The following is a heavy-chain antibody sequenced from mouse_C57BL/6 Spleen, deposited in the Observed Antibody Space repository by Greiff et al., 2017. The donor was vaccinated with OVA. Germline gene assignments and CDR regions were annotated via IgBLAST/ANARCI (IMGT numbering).Heavy chain of an antibody. CDR1: GFSLTSYG. CDR2: IWSGGST. J-gene: IGHJ4*01. V-gene: IGHV2-2*01. D-gene: IGHD4-1*01. CDR3: ARILTGTDYYAMDY. Sequence: VMLVESGPGLVQPSQSLSITCTVSGFSLTSYGVHWVRQSPGKGLEWLGVIWSGGSTDYNAAFISRLSISKDNSKSQVFFKMNSLQADDTAIYYCARILTGTDYYAMDYWGQGTSVTVSS.